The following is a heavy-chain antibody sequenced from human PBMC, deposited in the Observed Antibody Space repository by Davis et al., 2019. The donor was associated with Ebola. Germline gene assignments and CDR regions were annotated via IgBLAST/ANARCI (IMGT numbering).Heavy chain of an antibody. Sequence: GESLKISCAASGFIFSSYVMSWVRQAPGKGLEWVSTYGTSADTYYADSVKSRFTISRDNSKNTLYLQMNGLRVEDTAIYYCAKDNRNIWSEVWGQGTMVTVSS. CDR2: GTSADT. V-gene: IGHV3-23*01. CDR3: AKDNRNIWSEV. J-gene: IGHJ3*01. CDR1: GFIFSSYV. D-gene: IGHD2/OR15-2a*01.